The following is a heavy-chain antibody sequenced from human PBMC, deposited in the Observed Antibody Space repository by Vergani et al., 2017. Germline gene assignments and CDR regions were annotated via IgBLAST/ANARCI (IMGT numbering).Heavy chain of an antibody. CDR3: ARVXGVATPLPSRWDYYYYYGMDV. V-gene: IGHV1-46*01. J-gene: IGHJ6*02. CDR1: GYTFTSYY. D-gene: IGHD5-12*01. CDR2: INPSGGST. Sequence: QVQLVQSGAEVKKPGASVKVSCKASGYTFTSYYMHWVRQAPGQGLEWMGIINPSGGSTSYAQKFQGRVNMTRDTSTSTVYMELSSLRSEDTAVYYCARVXGVATPLPSRWDYYYYYGMDVGGQGTTVTVSS.